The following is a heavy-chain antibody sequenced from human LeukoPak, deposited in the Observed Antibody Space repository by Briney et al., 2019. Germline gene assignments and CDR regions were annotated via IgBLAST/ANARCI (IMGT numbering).Heavy chain of an antibody. CDR1: GGSINGNSYF. V-gene: IGHV4-39*01. D-gene: IGHD5-24*01. CDR2: IFYSGST. Sequence: SETLSLTCTVSGGSINGNSYFWGWIRQPPGKGLEWIGNIFYSGSTKYSSSLKSRVTISVDTSKNQFSLKMTSVTAADTAVYYCETLDGYNWVDYWGQGTLVTVS. J-gene: IGHJ4*02. CDR3: ETLDGYNWVDY.